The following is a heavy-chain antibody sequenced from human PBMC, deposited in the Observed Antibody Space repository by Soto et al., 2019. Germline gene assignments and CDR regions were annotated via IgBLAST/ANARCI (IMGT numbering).Heavy chain of an antibody. CDR2: IYYSGST. CDR3: ARDSSSGWVDS. V-gene: IGHV4-31*03. J-gene: IGHJ4*02. CDR1: GGSISSGGYY. Sequence: SETLSLTCTVSGGSISSGGYYWSWIRQHPGKGLEWIGYIYYSGSTYYNPSLKSRVTISVDTSKNQFSLKLSSVTAADTAVYFCARDSSSGWVDSWGQGTLVTVSS. D-gene: IGHD6-19*01.